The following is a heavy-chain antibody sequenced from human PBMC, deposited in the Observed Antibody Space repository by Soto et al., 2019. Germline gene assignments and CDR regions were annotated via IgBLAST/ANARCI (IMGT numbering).Heavy chain of an antibody. Sequence: ASVKVSCKTSGYTFTTYGISWVRQAPGQGLEWMGWITPFNDNTNYAQNLQGRVTMTTDTSTNTAYLELRSLTSDDTAVYYCARVLHDTSAMVKVWDDAFDIWGQGTMVTVSS. J-gene: IGHJ3*02. D-gene: IGHD5-18*01. CDR3: ARVLHDTSAMVKVWDDAFDI. CDR1: GYTFTTYG. V-gene: IGHV1-18*01. CDR2: ITPFNDNT.